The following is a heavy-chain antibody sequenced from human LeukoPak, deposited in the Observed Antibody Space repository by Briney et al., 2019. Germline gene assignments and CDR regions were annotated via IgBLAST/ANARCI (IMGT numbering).Heavy chain of an antibody. Sequence: GGSLRLSCAASGFTFRSYRMNWVRQAPGKGLEWVSYISSSSSTIYYADSVKGRFTISRDNAKNSLYLQMNSLRDEDTAVYYCASDKFSSWYFDYWGQGTLVTVSS. J-gene: IGHJ4*02. D-gene: IGHD6-13*01. CDR3: ASDKFSSWYFDY. CDR2: ISSSSSTI. CDR1: GFTFRSYR. V-gene: IGHV3-48*02.